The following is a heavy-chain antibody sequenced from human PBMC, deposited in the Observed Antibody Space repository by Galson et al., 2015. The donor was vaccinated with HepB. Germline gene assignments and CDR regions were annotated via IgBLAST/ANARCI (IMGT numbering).Heavy chain of an antibody. J-gene: IGHJ4*02. CDR1: GFTFNKYP. CDR3: ARDLRADY. V-gene: IGHV3-23*01. CDR2: IIDSGLTT. Sequence: SLRLSCAASGFTFNKYPMSWVRRAPGKGLEWVSGIIDSGLTTYYADSVKGRFTISRDNYKNTLFLQMNSLRDEDTAVYYCARDLRADYWGQGALVTVSS.